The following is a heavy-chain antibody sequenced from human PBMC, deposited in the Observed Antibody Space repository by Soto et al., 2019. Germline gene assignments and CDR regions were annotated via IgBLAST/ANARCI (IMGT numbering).Heavy chain of an antibody. CDR2: IYWNDDK. CDR3: AHRRDKKSTIFGVVIMASGWFDP. Sequence: SGPTLVNPTQTLTLTWTFSGFSLSTSGVGVGWIRQPPGKALEWLALIYWNDDKRYSPSLKSRLTITKDTSKNQVVLTMTNMDPVDTATYYCAHRRDKKSTIFGVVIMASGWFDPWGQGTLVTVSS. CDR1: GFSLSTSGVG. J-gene: IGHJ5*02. D-gene: IGHD3-3*01. V-gene: IGHV2-5*01.